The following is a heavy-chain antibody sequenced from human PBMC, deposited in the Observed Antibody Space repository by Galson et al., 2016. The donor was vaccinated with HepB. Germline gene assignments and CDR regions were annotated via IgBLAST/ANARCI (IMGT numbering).Heavy chain of an antibody. Sequence: SETLYLTCTFSGGSISSHFWTWIRQPPGKGLEWIGYIYYSGYTNYNPSLKSRVTISLDPSKNQFSLTLSSVTAADTATYYCARDRDREYYFDRWGPGILVTVSS. CDR3: ARDRDREYYFDR. CDR2: IYYSGYT. CDR1: GGSISSHF. V-gene: IGHV4-59*11. J-gene: IGHJ4*02.